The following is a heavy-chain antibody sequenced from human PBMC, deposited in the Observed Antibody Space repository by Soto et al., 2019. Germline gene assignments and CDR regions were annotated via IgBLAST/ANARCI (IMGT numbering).Heavy chain of an antibody. Sequence: GSLRLSCAASGFTFSSYAMHWVRQAPGKGLEWVAVISYDGSNKYYADSVKGQFTISRDNSKNTLYLKMNSLRAEDTAVYYCARAPGKTGTTHYGMDVWGQGTTVTVSS. J-gene: IGHJ6*02. CDR2: ISYDGSNK. D-gene: IGHD1-7*01. CDR1: GFTFSSYA. V-gene: IGHV3-30-3*01. CDR3: ARAPGKTGTTHYGMDV.